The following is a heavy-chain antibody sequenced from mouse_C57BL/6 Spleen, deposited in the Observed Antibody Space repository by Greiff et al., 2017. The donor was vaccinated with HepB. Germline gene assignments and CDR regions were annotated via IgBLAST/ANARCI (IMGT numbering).Heavy chain of an antibody. CDR3: ARAWELVFAY. J-gene: IGHJ3*01. CDR2: INYDGSST. V-gene: IGHV5-16*01. Sequence: EVKLVESEGGLVQPGSSMKLSCTASGFTFSDYYMAWVRQVPEKGLEWVANINYDGSSTYYLDSLKSRFIISRDNAKNILYLQMSRLKSEDTATYYCARAWELVFAYWGQGTLVTVSA. CDR1: GFTFSDYY. D-gene: IGHD4-1*01.